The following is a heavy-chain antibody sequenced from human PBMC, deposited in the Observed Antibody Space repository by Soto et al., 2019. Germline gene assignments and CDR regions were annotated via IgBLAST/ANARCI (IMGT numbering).Heavy chain of an antibody. V-gene: IGHV3-7*02. CDR3: AKNNRYCSSTNCFVFDY. CDR1: GFTFSIYW. CDR2: INQDGSEK. Sequence: PGGSLRLSCAASGFTFSIYWLTWVRQPPGKGLEWVANINQDGSEKYYVDSVKGRFTISRDNAKNPLYLLMNSLRAEDTAVYYCAKNNRYCSSTNCFVFDYWGQGTLVTVSS. J-gene: IGHJ4*02. D-gene: IGHD2-2*01.